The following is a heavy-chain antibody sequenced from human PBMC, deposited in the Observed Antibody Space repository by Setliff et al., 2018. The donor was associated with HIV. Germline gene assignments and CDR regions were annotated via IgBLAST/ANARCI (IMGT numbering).Heavy chain of an antibody. J-gene: IGHJ4*02. CDR1: GFTVSTYE. D-gene: IGHD2-8*01. CDR2: IHPSGTII. Sequence: GGSLRLSCAASGFTVSTYEMNWVRQAPGKGLEWVSHIHPSGTIIYYADSVRGRVTISRDNAKNSLVLQMNSLRADDTAVYYCARVRPLGYCSTGACPPDYWGQGTLVTVSS. CDR3: ARVRPLGYCSTGACPPDY. V-gene: IGHV3-48*03.